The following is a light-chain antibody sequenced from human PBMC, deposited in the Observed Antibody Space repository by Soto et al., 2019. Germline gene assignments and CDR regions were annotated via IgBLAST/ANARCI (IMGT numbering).Light chain of an antibody. Sequence: QSALTQPPSASGSPGQSVTISCTGTSSDVGGYNYVSWYQQHPGKAPKLMISEVSKRPSGVPDRFSGSKSGNTASLTVSGLQAEDETDYYCSSYAGSNNYDFGTGTKLTVL. CDR1: SSDVGGYNY. CDR3: SSYAGSNNYD. J-gene: IGLJ1*01. V-gene: IGLV2-8*01. CDR2: EVS.